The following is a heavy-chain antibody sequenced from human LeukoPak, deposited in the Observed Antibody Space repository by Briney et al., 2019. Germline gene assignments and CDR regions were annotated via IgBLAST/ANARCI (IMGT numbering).Heavy chain of an antibody. J-gene: IGHJ1*01. Sequence: GGSLTLSCAASGFILRSYAMHWVRQAPGKGLEWVAFIRYDGSNKYYADSVKGRFTISRDSSKNTLYLQMNSLRPEDTAVYYCATAAYSSGWYNYFQHWGQGTLVTVSS. CDR1: GFILRSYA. CDR3: ATAAYSSGWYNYFQH. D-gene: IGHD6-19*01. CDR2: IRYDGSNK. V-gene: IGHV3-30*02.